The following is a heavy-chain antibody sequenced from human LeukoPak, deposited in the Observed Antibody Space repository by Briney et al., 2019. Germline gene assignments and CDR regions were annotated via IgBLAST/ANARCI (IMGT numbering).Heavy chain of an antibody. Sequence: ASVKVSCKASGYTFTSYDINWVRQATGQGLEWMGWMNPNSGNTGYAQKFQGRVTMARNTSISTAYMELGSFRSEETAFYYCARVSYYYGSGSYHRFDPWGQGTLVADS. CDR2: MNPNSGNT. CDR1: GYTFTSYD. CDR3: ARVSYYYGSGSYHRFDP. D-gene: IGHD3-10*01. V-gene: IGHV1-8*01. J-gene: IGHJ5*02.